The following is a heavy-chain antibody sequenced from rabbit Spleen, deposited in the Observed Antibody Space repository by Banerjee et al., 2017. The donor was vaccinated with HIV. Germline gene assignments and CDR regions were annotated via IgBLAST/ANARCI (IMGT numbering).Heavy chain of an antibody. CDR3: ARDTGSSFSSYGMDL. V-gene: IGHV1S40*01. D-gene: IGHD8-1*01. CDR1: GFSLSSNYY. CDR2: IYGGSIDDT. Sequence: QSLEESGGDLVKHEGSLTLTCTASGFSLSSNYYMCWVRQAPGKGLEWIACIYGGSIDDTYHASWAKGRFTISKASSSTVTLQMTSLTAADTATYFCARDTGSSFSSYGMDLWGPGTLVTVS. J-gene: IGHJ6*01.